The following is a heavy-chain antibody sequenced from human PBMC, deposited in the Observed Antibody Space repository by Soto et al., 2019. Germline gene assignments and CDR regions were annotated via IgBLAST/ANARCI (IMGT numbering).Heavy chain of an antibody. J-gene: IGHJ6*02. CDR1: GFTFSSHA. Sequence: DVQLLESGGGLVQSGGSLRLSCAASGFTFSSHAMTWVRQAPGEGLEWVSSVNDNGGSRYYADSVQGRFTISRDNSKNTLCLQMSSLRAEDTAVYYCAKASIQQLVRIGMDVWGQGTTVTVSS. CDR3: AKASIQQLVRIGMDV. D-gene: IGHD6-13*01. V-gene: IGHV3-23*01. CDR2: VNDNGGSR.